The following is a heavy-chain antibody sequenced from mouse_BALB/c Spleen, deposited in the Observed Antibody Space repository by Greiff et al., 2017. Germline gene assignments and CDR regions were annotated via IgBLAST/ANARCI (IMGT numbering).Heavy chain of an antibody. CDR2: ISSGSSTI. Sequence: EVQLVESGGGLVQPGGSRKLSCAASGFTFSSFGMHWVRQAPEKGLEWVAYISSGSSTIYYADTVKGRFTISRDNPKNTLFLQMTSLRSEDTAMYYCARRAYGSSLYYYAMDYWGQGTSVTVSS. J-gene: IGHJ4*01. CDR3: ARRAYGSSLYYYAMDY. V-gene: IGHV5-17*02. CDR1: GFTFSSFG. D-gene: IGHD1-1*01.